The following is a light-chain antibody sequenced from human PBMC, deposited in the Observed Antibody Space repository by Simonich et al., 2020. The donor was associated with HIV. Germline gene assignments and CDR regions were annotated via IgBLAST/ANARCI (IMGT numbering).Light chain of an antibody. CDR3: CSYARSTTWL. CDR1: SSDVGSYNL. J-gene: IGLJ3*02. V-gene: IGLV2-23*01. CDR2: EGS. Sequence: QSALTQPASVSGSPGQSITISCTGTSSDVGSYNLISWYQQHAGKAPKVMIYEGSKRPSVVSNRFSVSKSGNTASLTISGRQAEDEADYYCCSYARSTTWLFGGGTKLTVL.